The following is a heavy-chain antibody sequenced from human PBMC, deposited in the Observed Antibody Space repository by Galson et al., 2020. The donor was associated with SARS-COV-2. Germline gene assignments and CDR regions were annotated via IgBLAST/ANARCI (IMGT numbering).Heavy chain of an antibody. J-gene: IGHJ4*02. Sequence: SETLSLTCTVSVTSGNHWWSWMRQSPGKGLEWIGFISYTGSTSYNPSLKSRVTISRDTSKNQFSLNLRSVTAADTAMYYCTRTSSAGGYWGQGTLVTVSS. CDR1: VTSGNHW. D-gene: IGHD2-2*01. V-gene: IGHV4-61*01. CDR2: ISYTGST. CDR3: TRTSSAGGY.